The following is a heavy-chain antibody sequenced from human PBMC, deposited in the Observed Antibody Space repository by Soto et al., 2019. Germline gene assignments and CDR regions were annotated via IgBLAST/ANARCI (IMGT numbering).Heavy chain of an antibody. CDR2: IWNDSSNK. CDR1: KFAFNTYG. CDR3: ARSNWNFFDY. V-gene: IGHV3-33*01. Sequence: QVQLVESGGAVVQPGGSPRLSCAASKFAFNTYGMHWVRQAPGKGLEWVAVIWNDSSNKIYADTVKGRFTISRDNSKNTLYLQMNTLRAEDTAVYFCARSNWNFFDYWGQGTRVTVSS. J-gene: IGHJ4*02. D-gene: IGHD1-20*01.